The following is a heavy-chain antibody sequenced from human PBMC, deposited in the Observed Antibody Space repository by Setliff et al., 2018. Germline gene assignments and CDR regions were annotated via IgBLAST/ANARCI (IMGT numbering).Heavy chain of an antibody. CDR1: GGTFNTNG. V-gene: IGHV1-69*05. J-gene: IGHJ4*02. CDR2: VIPLFGTT. CDR3: EGLVRYCSTTSCQRTSGDDF. Sequence: SVKVSCKASGGTFNTNGISWVRLAPGQGLEWMGRVIPLFGTTNYAQKFQGRVIMTTDTSAKTAYMDLRSLRSDDTAVYYCEGLVRYCSTTSCQRTSGDDFWGLGTLVTVSS. D-gene: IGHD2-2*01.